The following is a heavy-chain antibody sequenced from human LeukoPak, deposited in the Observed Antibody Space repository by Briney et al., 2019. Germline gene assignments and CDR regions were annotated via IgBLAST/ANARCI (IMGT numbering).Heavy chain of an antibody. J-gene: IGHJ4*02. D-gene: IGHD3-10*01. CDR2: INRSGSA. Sequence: SETLSLTCAVYGGSFSGYYWSWIRQPPGKGPEWIGEINRSGSANYNPSLKSRVTISLETSKNQLSLKLSSLTAADTAVYYCARHLPITARSFDYWGQGTPVTVSS. CDR1: GGSFSGYY. V-gene: IGHV4-34*01. CDR3: ARHLPITARSFDY.